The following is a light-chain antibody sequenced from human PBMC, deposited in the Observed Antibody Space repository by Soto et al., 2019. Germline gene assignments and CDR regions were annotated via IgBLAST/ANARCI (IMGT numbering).Light chain of an antibody. CDR1: SGDVGSYNL. J-gene: IGLJ1*01. CDR3: CSYAGNREV. Sequence: QSALTQPASVSGSPGQSITIPCTGTSGDVGSYNLFSWYQQHPGKAPKLLIYEVTERPSGVSNRFSGSKSGSTASLTISGLQPDDEADYYCCSYAGNREVFGTGTKLTVL. CDR2: EVT. V-gene: IGLV2-23*02.